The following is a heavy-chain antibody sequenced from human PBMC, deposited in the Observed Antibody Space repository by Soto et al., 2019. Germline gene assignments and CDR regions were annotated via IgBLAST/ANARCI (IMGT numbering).Heavy chain of an antibody. CDR2: TSFAGTAN. D-gene: IGHD2-2*01. Sequence: SLRLSCVASGFTFNRYGMHWVRQAPGKGLERVAETSFAGTANNNAEFVKGRFNVSRDNGHNTLHLSMNSTGVKDTAVYICATGSRTRCNSWGQLALVTIS. CDR3: ATGSRTRCNS. J-gene: IGHJ4*02. CDR1: GFTFNRYG. V-gene: IGHV3-30*03.